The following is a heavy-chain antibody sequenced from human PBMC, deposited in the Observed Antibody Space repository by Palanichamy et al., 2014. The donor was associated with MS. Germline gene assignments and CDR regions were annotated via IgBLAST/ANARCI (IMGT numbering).Heavy chain of an antibody. CDR2: ISYDGKTQ. Sequence: QVQLVESGGGVVQPGRSLRFSCVASGFSLTHYTFHWVRQAPGKGLEWLAVISYDGKTQYEAASVTGRFTVSRDHSKNTVFLQMSSLRLDDTAVYYCAREDSAFGGGSTAQFYFYAVDVWGLGTSVIVSS. D-gene: IGHD3-16*01. CDR1: GFSLTHYT. CDR3: AREDSAFGGGSTAQFYFYAVDV. J-gene: IGHJ6*02. V-gene: IGHV3-30*04.